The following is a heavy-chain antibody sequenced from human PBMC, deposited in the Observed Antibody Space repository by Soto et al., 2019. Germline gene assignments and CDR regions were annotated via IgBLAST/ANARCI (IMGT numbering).Heavy chain of an antibody. CDR1: GFTFSSYA. V-gene: IGHV3-30-3*01. D-gene: IGHD2-21*02. CDR2: ISYDGSNK. CDR3: ARGANIVVVTATDEFDY. J-gene: IGHJ4*02. Sequence: PGGSLRLSCAASGFTFSSYAMHWVRQAPGKGLEWVAVISYDGSNKYYADSVKGRFTISRDNSKNTLYLQMNSLRAEDTAVYYCARGANIVVVTATDEFDYWGQGTLVTVSS.